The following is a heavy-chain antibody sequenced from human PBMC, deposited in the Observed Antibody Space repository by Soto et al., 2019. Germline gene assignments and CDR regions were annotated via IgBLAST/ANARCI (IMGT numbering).Heavy chain of an antibody. CDR1: GFTFSSYA. Sequence: LRLSCAASGFTFSSYAMSWVRQAPGKGLEWVSAISGSGGSTYYADSVKGRFTISRDNSKNTLYLQMNSLRAEDTAVYYCAKDSGSYFGLKTQLVYNWFDPWGQGTLVTVSS. D-gene: IGHD1-26*01. J-gene: IGHJ5*02. V-gene: IGHV3-23*01. CDR2: ISGSGGST. CDR3: AKDSGSYFGLKTQLVYNWFDP.